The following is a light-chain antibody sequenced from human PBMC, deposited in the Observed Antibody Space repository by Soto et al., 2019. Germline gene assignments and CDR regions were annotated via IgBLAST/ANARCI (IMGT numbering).Light chain of an antibody. Sequence: QSVLTQPRSASGSPGQSITISCTGTSSDVGGYNYVSWYQQHPAKAPKLMIYEVIRRPSGISNRFSGSKSGNTASLTISTLQAEDEAEYYCSSYTTSSTVVFGGGTKLTVL. V-gene: IGLV2-14*01. CDR1: SSDVGGYNY. CDR3: SSYTTSSTVV. CDR2: EVI. J-gene: IGLJ3*02.